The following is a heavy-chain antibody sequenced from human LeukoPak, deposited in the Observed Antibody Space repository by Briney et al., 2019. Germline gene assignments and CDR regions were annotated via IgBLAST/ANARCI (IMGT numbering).Heavy chain of an antibody. CDR3: ARQDLRGASTVVDV. CDR1: GGSISSSSYY. CDR2: IYSSEST. Sequence: KPSETLSLTSTVSGGSISSSSYYWGWIRQPPGKGLEWIGTIYSSESTNYNPSLKSRVTILADTTKNHFSLKLSSVPASDTSVYYCARQDLRGASTVVDVWGKGTTVTVSS. D-gene: IGHD1-26*01. J-gene: IGHJ6*04. V-gene: IGHV4-39*01.